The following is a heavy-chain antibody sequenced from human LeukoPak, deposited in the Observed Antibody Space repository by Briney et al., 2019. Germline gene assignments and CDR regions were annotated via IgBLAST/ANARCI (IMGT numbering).Heavy chain of an antibody. Sequence: ASVKVSCKVSGYTLTELSMHRVRQAPGRGLEWMGGFDPEDGETIYAQKFQGGVTMTEDTSTDTAYMELSSLRSEDTAVYYCVSFEVMTGFDYWGQGTLVTVSS. D-gene: IGHD3-16*01. V-gene: IGHV1-24*01. CDR2: FDPEDGET. J-gene: IGHJ4*02. CDR1: GYTLTELS. CDR3: VSFEVMTGFDY.